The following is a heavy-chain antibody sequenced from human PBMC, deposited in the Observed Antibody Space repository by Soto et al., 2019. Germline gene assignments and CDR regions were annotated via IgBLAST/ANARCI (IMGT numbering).Heavy chain of an antibody. CDR2: IKQDGSEK. V-gene: IGHV3-7*05. D-gene: IGHD1-7*01. Sequence: GGSLRLSCAASGFTFSSYWMSWVRQAPGKGLEWVANIKQDGSEKYYVDSVKGRFTISRDNAKNSLYLQMNSLRAEDTAVYYCARENNWNYGKYYYYGMDVWGQGTTVTVSS. J-gene: IGHJ6*02. CDR1: GFTFSSYW. CDR3: ARENNWNYGKYYYYGMDV.